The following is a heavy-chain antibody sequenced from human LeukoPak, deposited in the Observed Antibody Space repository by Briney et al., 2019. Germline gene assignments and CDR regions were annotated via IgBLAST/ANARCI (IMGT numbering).Heavy chain of an antibody. CDR1: GFTFSSYG. J-gene: IGHJ4*02. CDR3: ARRAGNYPYYFDY. V-gene: IGHV3-30*02. CDR2: IRYDGSNK. D-gene: IGHD5-24*01. Sequence: PGGSLRLSCAASGFTFSSYGMHWVRQAPGKGLEWVAFIRYDGSNKYYADSVKGRFTISRDNSKNTLYLQMNSLRAEDTAVYYCARRAGNYPYYFDYWGQGTLVTVSS.